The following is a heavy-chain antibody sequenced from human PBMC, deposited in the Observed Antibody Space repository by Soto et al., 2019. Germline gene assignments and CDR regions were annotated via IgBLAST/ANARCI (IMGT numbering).Heavy chain of an antibody. CDR2: ISYDGSNN. J-gene: IGHJ5*02. CDR3: ARESIPSAGTNWADNRFDP. D-gene: IGHD6-13*01. CDR1: GFTFSNYA. V-gene: IGHV3-30-3*01. Sequence: QVQLVESGGGVVQPGRSLRLSCAASGFTFSNYAMHWVRQAPGRGLEWVAVISYDGSNNYYADSVKGRFTSTRDNSKNTLYLQMNSMRAEETAVYSCARESIPSAGTNWADNRFDPWGQGTLVTVSS.